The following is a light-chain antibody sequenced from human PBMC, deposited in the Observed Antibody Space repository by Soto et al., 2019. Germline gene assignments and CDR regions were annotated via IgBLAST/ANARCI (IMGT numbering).Light chain of an antibody. CDR3: QQSYSTPYT. CDR2: AAS. J-gene: IGKJ2*01. Sequence: DIQMTQSPSSLSASVGDRVTITCRASQSISSYLNWYQQKPGKAPKLLIYAASSLQSGVPSRFSGSGSGTDFTLTISRLQPEDFATYYCQQSYSTPYTVGQGTKLEFK. V-gene: IGKV1-39*01. CDR1: QSISSY.